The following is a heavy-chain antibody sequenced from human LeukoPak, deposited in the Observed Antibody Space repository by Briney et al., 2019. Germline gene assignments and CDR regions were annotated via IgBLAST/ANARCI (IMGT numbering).Heavy chain of an antibody. V-gene: IGHV4-34*01. CDR2: INHSGST. J-gene: IGHJ6*02. CDR3: ARGRRIIMVRGVISYYYGMDA. D-gene: IGHD3-10*01. CDR1: GGSFSGYY. Sequence: SETLSLTCAVYGGSFSGYYWSWIRQPPGKGLEWIGEINHSGSTNYNPSLKSRVTISVDTSKNQFSLKLSSVTAADTAVYYCARGRRIIMVRGVISYYYGMDAWGQGTTVTVSS.